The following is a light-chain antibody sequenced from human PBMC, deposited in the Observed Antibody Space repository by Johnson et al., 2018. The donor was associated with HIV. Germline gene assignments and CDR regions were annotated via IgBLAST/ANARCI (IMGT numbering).Light chain of an antibody. J-gene: IGLJ1*01. CDR3: GTWDSSLSAYV. CDR1: TYNIGNNY. Sequence: QFVLTQPPSVSAAPGQKVSISCSGSTYNIGNNYVSWYRHLPGTAPKLLISAKNKRPSGIPDRFSGSKYGTSGTLGITGLQTGDEADYYCGTWDSSLSAYVFGTGTKVTVL. CDR2: AKN. V-gene: IGLV1-51*01.